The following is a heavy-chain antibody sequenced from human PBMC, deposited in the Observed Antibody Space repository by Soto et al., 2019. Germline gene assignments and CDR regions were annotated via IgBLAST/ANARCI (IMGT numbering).Heavy chain of an antibody. J-gene: IGHJ4*02. D-gene: IGHD2-15*01. CDR1: GYTFTSYA. Sequence: GASVKVSCKASGYTFTSYAMHWVRQAPGQRLEWMGWINAGNGNTKYSQKFQGRVTITRDTSASTAYMELSSLRSEDTAVYYCARGYCSGGSCHTIDYWGQGTLVTVSS. V-gene: IGHV1-3*01. CDR3: ARGYCSGGSCHTIDY. CDR2: INAGNGNT.